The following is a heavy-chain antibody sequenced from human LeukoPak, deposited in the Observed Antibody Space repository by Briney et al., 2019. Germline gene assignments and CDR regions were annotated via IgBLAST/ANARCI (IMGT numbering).Heavy chain of an antibody. J-gene: IGHJ4*02. Sequence: GASVKVSCKASGYTFTSYGISWVRQAPGQGLEWMGWISAYNGNTNYAQKLQGRVTMTTDTSTSTAYMELRSLRSDDTAVYYCARGLKRFLEWPKTYYFGYWGQGTLVTVSS. CDR2: ISAYNGNT. CDR1: GYTFTSYG. V-gene: IGHV1-18*01. D-gene: IGHD3-3*01. CDR3: ARGLKRFLEWPKTYYFGY.